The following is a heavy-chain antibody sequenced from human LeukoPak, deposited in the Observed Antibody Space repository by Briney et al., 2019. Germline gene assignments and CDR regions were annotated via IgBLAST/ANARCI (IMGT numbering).Heavy chain of an antibody. J-gene: IGHJ2*01. CDR3: AKYTTDWYFDL. CDR1: RFTFSSYG. V-gene: IGHV3-30*18. CDR2: ISFDGKTQ. Sequence: PGGSLRLSCTACRFTFSSYGMHWVRQAPGKGLEWVAVISFDGKTQVYGDSVKGRFTISRDNSNNTLYLQMNSLKPEDTAVYYCAKYTTDWYFDLWGRGTLVTVSS. D-gene: IGHD1-1*01.